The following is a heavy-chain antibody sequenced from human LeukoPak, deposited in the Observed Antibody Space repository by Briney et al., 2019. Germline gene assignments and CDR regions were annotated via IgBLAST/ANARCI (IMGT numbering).Heavy chain of an antibody. D-gene: IGHD1-20*01. J-gene: IGHJ6*02. CDR2: ISSSGSTI. Sequence: GGSLRLSCAASGFIFSDYYMSWIRQAPGKGLEWVSYISSSGSTIYYADSVKGRFTISRDNAKNSLYLQMNSLRAEGTAVYYCARVTNWNDLDVWGQGTTVTVSS. CDR1: GFIFSDYY. V-gene: IGHV3-11*01. CDR3: ARVTNWNDLDV.